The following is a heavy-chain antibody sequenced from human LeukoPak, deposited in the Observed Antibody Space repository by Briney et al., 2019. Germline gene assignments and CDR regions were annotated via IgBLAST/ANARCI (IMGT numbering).Heavy chain of an antibody. CDR3: ARDFNDYVWGSYRYPDYFDY. Sequence: GGSLRLSCAASGFTFSSYWMSWVRQAPGKGLEWVANIKQDESEKYYVDSVKGRFTISRDNAKNSLYLQMNSLRAEDTAVYYCARDFNDYVWGSYRYPDYFDYWGQGTLVTVSS. V-gene: IGHV3-7*01. CDR2: IKQDESEK. D-gene: IGHD3-16*02. CDR1: GFTFSSYW. J-gene: IGHJ4*02.